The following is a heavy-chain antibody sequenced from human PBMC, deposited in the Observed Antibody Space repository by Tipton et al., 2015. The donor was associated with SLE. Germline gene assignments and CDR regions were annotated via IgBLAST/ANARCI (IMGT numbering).Heavy chain of an antibody. D-gene: IGHD3-22*01. CDR1: GGSISSGGYY. CDR3: AKLTLSSEGAFDI. CDR2: INHSGST. J-gene: IGHJ3*02. V-gene: IGHV4-31*03. Sequence: TLSLTCTVSGGSISSGGYYWSWIRQHPGKGLEWIGEINHSGSTNYNPSLKSRVTISVDTSKNQFSLKLSSVTAADTAVYYCAKLTLSSEGAFDIWGQGTMVTVSS.